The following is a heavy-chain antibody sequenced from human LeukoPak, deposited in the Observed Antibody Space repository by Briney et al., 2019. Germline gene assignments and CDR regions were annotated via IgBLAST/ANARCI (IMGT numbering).Heavy chain of an antibody. J-gene: IGHJ4*02. Sequence: SGTLSLTCGVSGGSISTTNWWSWVRQPPGKGLEWIGEIHHSGTTHYNPFLKSRITVSVDKSKNQFSLKLNSVTAADTAVYYCARIFGGFDWGQGTLVTVSS. CDR1: GGSISTTNW. CDR3: ARIFGGFD. D-gene: IGHD3-3*01. V-gene: IGHV4-4*02. CDR2: IHHSGTT.